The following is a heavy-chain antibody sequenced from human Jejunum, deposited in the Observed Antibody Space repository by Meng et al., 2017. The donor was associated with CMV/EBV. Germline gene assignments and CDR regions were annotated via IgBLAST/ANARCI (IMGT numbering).Heavy chain of an antibody. J-gene: IGHJ4*02. CDR2: ISAYNGNT. D-gene: IGHD6-13*01. CDR1: AYTFTSYG. V-gene: IGHV1-18*01. Sequence: SAYTFTSYGISWVRQAPGQGLEWMGWISAYNGNTNYAQKFKGRVTMTTDTSTSTAYMELRSLRSDDTAVYYCARSRVTYSSTSASSFWGQGTLVTVSS. CDR3: ARSRVTYSSTSASSF.